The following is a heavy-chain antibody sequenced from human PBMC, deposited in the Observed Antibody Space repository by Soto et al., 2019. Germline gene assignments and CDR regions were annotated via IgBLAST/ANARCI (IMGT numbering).Heavy chain of an antibody. D-gene: IGHD6-6*01. V-gene: IGHV4-59*01. CDR3: ARRGAARSGVWWFDP. Sequence: SETLSLTCTVSGGSISSYYWSWIRQPPGKGLEWIGYIYYSGSTNYNPSLKSRVTISVETSKNQFSLKLSSVTAADTAVYYCARRGAARSGVWWFDPWGQGTLVTVSS. CDR1: GGSISSYY. CDR2: IYYSGST. J-gene: IGHJ5*02.